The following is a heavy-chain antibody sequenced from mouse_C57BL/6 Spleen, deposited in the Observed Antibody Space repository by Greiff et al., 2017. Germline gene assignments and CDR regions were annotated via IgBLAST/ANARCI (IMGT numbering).Heavy chain of an antibody. J-gene: IGHJ2*01. CDR1: GYAFSSSW. V-gene: IGHV1-82*01. CDR3: ASPTMVTTGYYFDY. D-gene: IGHD2-2*01. Sequence: VQLQQSGPELVKPGASVKISCKASGYAFSSSWMNWVKQRPGKGLEWIGRIYPGDGDTNYNGKFKGKATLTADKSSSPAYMQLSSLTSEDSAVYFCASPTMVTTGYYFDYWGQGTTLTVSS. CDR2: IYPGDGDT.